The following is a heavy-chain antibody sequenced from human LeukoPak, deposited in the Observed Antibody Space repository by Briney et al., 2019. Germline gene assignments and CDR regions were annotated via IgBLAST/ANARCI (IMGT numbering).Heavy chain of an antibody. CDR3: ARDLHGSGSVYYYYMDV. V-gene: IGHV3-48*03. D-gene: IGHD3-10*01. J-gene: IGHJ6*03. CDR1: GFTFSSYE. Sequence: GGSLRLSCAASGFTFSSYEMNWVRQAPGKGLEWVSYISSSGSTIYYADSVKGRFTISRDNAKNSLYLQMNSLRAEDTAVYYCARDLHGSGSVYYYYMDVWGKGTTVTISS. CDR2: ISSSGSTI.